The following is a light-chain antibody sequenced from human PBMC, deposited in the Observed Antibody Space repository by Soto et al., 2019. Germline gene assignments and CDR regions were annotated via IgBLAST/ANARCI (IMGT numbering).Light chain of an antibody. CDR2: RDN. CDR3: QVWDTTTGV. V-gene: IGLV3-9*01. CDR1: TIGRKN. Sequence: SYELTQPLSVSVALGRTARITCGGETIGRKNVHWYQQKPGQAPVLVIYRDNNRPSGIPERFSGSNSGNTATLIISRAQVGDEADYYCQVWDTTTGVFGPGTTVNVL. J-gene: IGLJ1*01.